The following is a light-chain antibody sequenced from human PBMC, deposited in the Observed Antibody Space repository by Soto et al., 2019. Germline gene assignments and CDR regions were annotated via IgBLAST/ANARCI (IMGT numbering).Light chain of an antibody. Sequence: DIQMTQSPSSLSASVGDRVTITCRASQSISSYLNWYQQKPVKAPKLLIYAASSLQSGVPSRFSSSGSGTDFTLTISSLQPEDFATYYCQQSYSTPPITFGQGTRLEIK. V-gene: IGKV1-39*01. CDR3: QQSYSTPPIT. CDR1: QSISSY. J-gene: IGKJ5*01. CDR2: AAS.